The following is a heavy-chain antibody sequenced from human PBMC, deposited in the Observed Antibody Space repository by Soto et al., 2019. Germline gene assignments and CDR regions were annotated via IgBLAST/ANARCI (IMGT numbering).Heavy chain of an antibody. Sequence: EVQLLESGGGLVQPGGSLRLSCAASGFTFSSYAMSWVRQAPGKGLEWVSAISGSGGSTYYADSVKGRFTISRDNSKNKLYLQMYSLSAEDTAVYYCAKDEIAAAGSGYYWGQGTLVTVSS. CDR3: AKDEIAAAGSGYY. J-gene: IGHJ4*02. CDR2: ISGSGGST. D-gene: IGHD6-13*01. V-gene: IGHV3-23*01. CDR1: GFTFSSYA.